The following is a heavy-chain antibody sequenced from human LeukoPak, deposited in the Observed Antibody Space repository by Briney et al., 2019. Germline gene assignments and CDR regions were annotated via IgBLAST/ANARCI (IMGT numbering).Heavy chain of an antibody. J-gene: IGHJ4*02. CDR1: GFTFSSYE. CDR2: ISSSGSTI. D-gene: IGHD3-22*01. CDR3: ARDKHYYDSSGYYYVI. V-gene: IGHV3-48*03. Sequence: GGSLRLSCAASGFTFSSYEMNWVRQAPGKGLEWVSYISSSGSTIYYADSVKGRFTISRDNAKNSLYLQMNSLRAEDTAVYYCARDKHYYDSSGYYYVIWGQGTLVTVSS.